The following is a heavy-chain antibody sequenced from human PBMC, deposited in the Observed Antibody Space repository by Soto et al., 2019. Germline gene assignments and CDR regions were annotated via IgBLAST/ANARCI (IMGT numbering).Heavy chain of an antibody. CDR1: GLTFRNYA. V-gene: IGHV3-23*01. J-gene: IGHJ4*02. D-gene: IGHD3-10*01. CDR3: AKGFGESPGYFDY. CDR2: LSGSGGST. Sequence: EVQLLESGGGLLQPGGSLRLSCAASGLTFRNYAMSWVRQAPGKGLEWVSALSGSGGSTYYADSVKGRFTISRDNSKNTLYLQMNSLRAEDTAVYYCAKGFGESPGYFDYWGQGTLVTVSS.